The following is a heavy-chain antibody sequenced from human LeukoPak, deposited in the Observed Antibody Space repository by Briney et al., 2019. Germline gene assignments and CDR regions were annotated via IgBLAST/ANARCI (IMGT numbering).Heavy chain of an antibody. CDR1: GFTFSSYA. J-gene: IGHJ4*02. V-gene: IGHV3-23*01. Sequence: GGSLRLSCAASGFTFSSYAMSWVRQAPGKGLEWVSAISGSGGSTYYADSVKGRFTISRDNSKNTLYLQMNSLRAEDTAVYYCAKDGSGCSGGSCYQNFDYWGQGTLVTVSS. CDR2: ISGSGGST. D-gene: IGHD2-15*01. CDR3: AKDGSGCSGGSCYQNFDY.